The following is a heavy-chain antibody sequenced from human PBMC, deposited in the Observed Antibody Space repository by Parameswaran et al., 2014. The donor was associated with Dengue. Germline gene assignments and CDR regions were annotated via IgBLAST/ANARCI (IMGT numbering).Heavy chain of an antibody. CDR1: GFTFSSYA. CDR2: ISYDGSNK. V-gene: IGHV3-30*04. Sequence: QAGGSLRLSCAASGFTFSSYAMHWVRQASGKGLEWVAVISYDGSNKYYADSVKGRFTISRDNSKNTLYLQMNSLRAEDTAVYYCARERGRSSSFWFDPWGQGTLVTVSS. CDR3: ARERGRSSSFWFDP. J-gene: IGHJ5*02. D-gene: IGHD3-16*01.